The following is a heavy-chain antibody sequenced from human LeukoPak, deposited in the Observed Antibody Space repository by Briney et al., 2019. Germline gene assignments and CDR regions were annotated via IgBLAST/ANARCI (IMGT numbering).Heavy chain of an antibody. CDR3: ARRGYSYGFDY. CDR2: ISYDGSNK. Sequence: PGGSLRLSCAASGFTFSDHYMDWVRQAPGKGLEWVAVISYDGSNKYYADSVKGRFTISRDNSKNTLYLQMNSLRAEDTAVYYCARRGYSYGFDYWGQGTLVTVSS. J-gene: IGHJ4*02. D-gene: IGHD5-18*01. CDR1: GFTFSDHY. V-gene: IGHV3-30*03.